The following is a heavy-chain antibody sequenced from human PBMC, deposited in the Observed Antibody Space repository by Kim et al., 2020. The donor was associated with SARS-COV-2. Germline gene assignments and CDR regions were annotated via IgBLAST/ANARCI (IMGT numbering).Heavy chain of an antibody. CDR1: GGSISSSSYY. CDR2: IYYSGST. Sequence: SETLSLTCTVSGGSISSSSYYWGWIRQPPGKGLEWIGSIYYSGSTYYNPSLKSRVTISVDTSKNQFSLKLSSVTAADTAVYYCARDENSSSDYWGQGTLVTVSS. J-gene: IGHJ4*02. D-gene: IGHD1-26*01. V-gene: IGHV4-39*07. CDR3: ARDENSSSDY.